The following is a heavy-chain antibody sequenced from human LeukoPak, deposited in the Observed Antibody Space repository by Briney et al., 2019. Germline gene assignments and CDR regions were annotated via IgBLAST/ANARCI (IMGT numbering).Heavy chain of an antibody. CDR2: IIPILGIA. Sequence: SVKVSCKASGGTFSSYAISWVRQAPGQGLEWMGRIIPILGIANYAQKFQGRVTITADKSTSTAYMGLSSLRSEDTAVYYCARGQGGGNYHDAFDIWGQGTMVTVSS. D-gene: IGHD4-23*01. J-gene: IGHJ3*02. CDR3: ARGQGGGNYHDAFDI. CDR1: GGTFSSYA. V-gene: IGHV1-69*04.